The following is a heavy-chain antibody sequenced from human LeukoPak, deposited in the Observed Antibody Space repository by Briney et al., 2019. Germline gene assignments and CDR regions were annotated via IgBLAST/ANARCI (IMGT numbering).Heavy chain of an antibody. V-gene: IGHV3-7*01. Sequence: GGSLRLSCVGSGFTFSFSDYWMSWVCQAPGKGLEWVANIKPDGGEKNYEDSVKGRFTISRDNAKNSLYLQMTTLRAEDTAVYSCAKIYAGVYYVDWGRGPLVTVSS. CDR1: GFTFSFSDYW. CDR3: AKIYAGVYYVD. CDR2: IKPDGGEK. J-gene: IGHJ4*02. D-gene: IGHD3-3*01.